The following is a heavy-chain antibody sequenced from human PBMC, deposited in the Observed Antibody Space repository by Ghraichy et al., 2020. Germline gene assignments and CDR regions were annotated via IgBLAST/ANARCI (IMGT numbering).Heavy chain of an antibody. D-gene: IGHD3-22*01. CDR1: GYTFINYG. J-gene: IGHJ4*02. CDR3: ATGIVVSTSAFDH. CDR2: MNTYNGNT. V-gene: IGHV1-18*04. Sequence: ASVKVSCKTSGYTFINYGISWVRQAPGQGLEWMGWMNTYNGNTKYAEKLQGRVTMTTDTSTSTAYMELRSLRADDTAVYFWATGIVVSTSAFDHWGQGTLVTVSS.